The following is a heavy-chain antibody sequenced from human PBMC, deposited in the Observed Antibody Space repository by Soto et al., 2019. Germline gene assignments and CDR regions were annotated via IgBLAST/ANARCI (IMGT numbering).Heavy chain of an antibody. CDR1: GASMSSHY. V-gene: IGHV4-59*11. J-gene: IGHJ4*02. CDR2: ISYSGST. D-gene: IGHD3-16*01. Sequence: PSETLSLTCTASGASMSSHYWTWLRQSPGKGLEWIGYISYSGSTYYNPSHKSRVTISADTSRNQFSLKLSAVISADTAVYYCARADPDASVGYWGQGTPVTVSS. CDR3: ARADPDASVGY.